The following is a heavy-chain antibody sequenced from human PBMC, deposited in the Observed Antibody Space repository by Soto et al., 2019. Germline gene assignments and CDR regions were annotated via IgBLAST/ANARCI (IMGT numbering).Heavy chain of an antibody. J-gene: IGHJ4*02. CDR3: ARGEKWRDTDYFDY. D-gene: IGHD5-18*01. Sequence: SETLSLTCAVCGGSISSGGYYGSWIRQHPGKGLEWIGYIYYSGSTYYNPSLKSRVTISVDTSKNQFSLKLSSVTAADTAVYYCARGEKWRDTDYFDYWGQGTLVTVSS. CDR1: GGSISSGGYY. CDR2: IYYSGST. V-gene: IGHV4-31*11.